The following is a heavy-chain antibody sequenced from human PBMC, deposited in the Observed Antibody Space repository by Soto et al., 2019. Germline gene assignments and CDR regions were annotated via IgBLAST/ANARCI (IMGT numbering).Heavy chain of an antibody. CDR2: IYYSGST. J-gene: IGHJ5*02. Sequence: SETLSLTCTVSGGSISSGGYYWSWIRQHPGKGLEWIGYIYYSGSTYYNPSLKSRVTISVDTSKNQFSLKLSSVTAADTAVYYCARYYDFWSGYNWFDPWGQGTLVTVSS. D-gene: IGHD3-3*01. CDR1: GGSISSGGYY. CDR3: ARYYDFWSGYNWFDP. V-gene: IGHV4-31*03.